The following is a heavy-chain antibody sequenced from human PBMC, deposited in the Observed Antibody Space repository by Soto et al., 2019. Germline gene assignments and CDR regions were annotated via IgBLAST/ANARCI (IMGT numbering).Heavy chain of an antibody. CDR1: GCTFTSYG. J-gene: IGHJ4*02. D-gene: IGHD6-19*01. CDR3: ARDRAVAGTRGGDY. Sequence: ASVKVSCKASGCTFTSYGISWVRQAPGQGLEWMGWISAYNGNTNYAQKLQGRVTMTTDTSTSTAYMELRSLRSDDTAAYYCARDRAVAGTRGGDYWGQGTLVTVSS. CDR2: ISAYNGNT. V-gene: IGHV1-18*01.